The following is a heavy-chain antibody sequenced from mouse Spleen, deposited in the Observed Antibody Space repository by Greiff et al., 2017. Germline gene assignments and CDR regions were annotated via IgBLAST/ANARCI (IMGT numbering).Heavy chain of an antibody. CDR1: GYTFTSYT. CDR2: INPSSGYT. D-gene: IGHD1-1*01. V-gene: IGHV1-4*01. J-gene: IGHJ2*01. Sequence: QVQLQQSGAELARPGASVKMSCKASGYTFTSYTMHWVKQRPGQGLEWIGYINPSSGYTKYNQKFKDKATLTADKSSSTAYMQLSSLTSEDSAVYYCARPYYYGSSYYYFDYWGQGTTLTVSS. CDR3: ARPYYYGSSYYYFDY.